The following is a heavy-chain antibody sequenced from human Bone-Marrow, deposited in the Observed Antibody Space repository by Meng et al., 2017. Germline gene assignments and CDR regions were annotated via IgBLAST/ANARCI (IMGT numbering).Heavy chain of an antibody. V-gene: IGHV3-21*01. D-gene: IGHD3-9*01. CDR3: ARGRYDYGEY. CDR1: GFTFSSYT. Sequence: LAGAGGAPVRPWGPLILSCADSGFTFSSYTMNWVCQAPGKGLEWVSSISSSSGSIYYADSVKGRFTISRDNAKNSLYLQMNSLRAEDTAVYFCARGRYDYGEYWGQGTLVTVSS. J-gene: IGHJ4*02. CDR2: ISSSSGSI.